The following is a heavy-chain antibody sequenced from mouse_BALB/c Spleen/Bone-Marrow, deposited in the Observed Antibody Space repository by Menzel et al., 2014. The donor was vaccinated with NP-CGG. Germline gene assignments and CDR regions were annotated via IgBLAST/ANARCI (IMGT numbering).Heavy chain of an antibody. V-gene: IGHV1-69*01. CDR3: ARRRGGAMDY. Sequence: QVQLQQSGAELVMPGASVKMSCKASGYTFTDYWMHWVKQRPGQGLEWIGAIDTSDSYTSYNQKFKGKATLTVDESSSTAYMQHSSLTSEDSAVYYCARRRGGAMDYWGQGTSVTVSS. J-gene: IGHJ4*01. CDR1: GYTFTDYW. CDR2: IDTSDSYT.